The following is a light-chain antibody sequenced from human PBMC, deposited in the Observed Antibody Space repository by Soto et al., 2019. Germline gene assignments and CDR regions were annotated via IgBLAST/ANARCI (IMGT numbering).Light chain of an antibody. J-gene: IGLJ3*02. CDR3: TSYTTRSIWV. V-gene: IGLV2-14*01. CDR1: NSDIGSYNY. Sequence: QSALTQPASVSGSPGQSITISCTGTNSDIGSYNYVSWYQQHPGKAPKLMIYEVSNRPSGVSNRFSGSKSGNTASLTISGLQAEDEADYYCTSYTTRSIWVFGGGTKLTVL. CDR2: EVS.